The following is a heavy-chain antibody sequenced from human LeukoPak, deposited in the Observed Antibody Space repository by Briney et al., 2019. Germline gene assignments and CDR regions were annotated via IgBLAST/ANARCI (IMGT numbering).Heavy chain of an antibody. CDR2: IYYSGST. V-gene: IGHV4-59*01. Sequence: PSETLSLTCTASGGSISSYYWSWIRQPPGKGLEWIGYIYYSGSTNYNPSLKSRVTISVDTSKNQFSLKLSSVTAADTAVYYCARALGSGSYSLDYWGQGTLVTVSS. J-gene: IGHJ4*02. CDR1: GGSISSYY. D-gene: IGHD3-10*02. CDR3: ARALGSGSYSLDY.